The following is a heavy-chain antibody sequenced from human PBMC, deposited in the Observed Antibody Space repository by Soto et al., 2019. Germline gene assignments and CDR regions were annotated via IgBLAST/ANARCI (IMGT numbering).Heavy chain of an antibody. Sequence: GGSLRLSCAASGFTFSNFWMTWIRQAPGKGLEWVANIKPDGSAKYYVDSVKGRFTISRDNAKNSLYLQMNSLRAEDTAMYYCASDRTSSLSNGDSFDYWGQGTLVTVSS. J-gene: IGHJ4*02. CDR3: ASDRTSSLSNGDSFDY. V-gene: IGHV3-7*04. D-gene: IGHD2-8*01. CDR2: IKPDGSAK. CDR1: GFTFSNFW.